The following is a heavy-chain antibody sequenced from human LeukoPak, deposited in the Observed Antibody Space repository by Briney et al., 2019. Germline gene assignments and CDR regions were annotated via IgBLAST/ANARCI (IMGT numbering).Heavy chain of an antibody. D-gene: IGHD3-10*01. Sequence: GGSLRLSCAASGFTFSSYGMHWVRQAPGKGLEWVAFIRYDGSNKYYADSVKGRFTISRDNSKNTLYLQINSLRAEDTAVYYCAKGSRGSRAWFDPWGQGTLVTVSS. CDR2: IRYDGSNK. CDR3: AKGSRGSRAWFDP. V-gene: IGHV3-30*02. J-gene: IGHJ5*02. CDR1: GFTFSSYG.